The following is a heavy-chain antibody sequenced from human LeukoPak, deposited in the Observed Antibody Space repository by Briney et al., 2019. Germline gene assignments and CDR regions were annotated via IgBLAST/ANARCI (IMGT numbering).Heavy chain of an antibody. D-gene: IGHD1-26*01. V-gene: IGHV4-39*01. J-gene: IGHJ3*02. CDR2: IYYSGIT. CDR3: ARRGIVGGAFDI. Sequence: SSETLSLXCTVSGGSISSSSYYWGWIRQPPGKGLEWIGSIYYSGITYYNPSLKSRVTISVDTSRNQFSLKLSSVTAADTAVYYCARRGIVGGAFDIWGQGTMVTVSS. CDR1: GGSISSSSYY.